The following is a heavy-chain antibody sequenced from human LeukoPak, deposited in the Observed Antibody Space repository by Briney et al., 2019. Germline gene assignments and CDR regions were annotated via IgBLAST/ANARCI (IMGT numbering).Heavy chain of an antibody. CDR3: ARQFGSFVPYGGDPDRLGY. V-gene: IGHV4-39*01. CDR2: IYYSGST. CDR1: GGSISSRSYY. Sequence: SETLSLTCTVSGGSISSRSYYWGWIRQPPGKGLEWIGCIYYSGSTSYNPSLKSRVTISVDTSKNQFSLKLSSVTAADTAVYYCARQFGSFVPYGGDPDRLGYWGQGTLVTVSS. J-gene: IGHJ4*02. D-gene: IGHD4-23*01.